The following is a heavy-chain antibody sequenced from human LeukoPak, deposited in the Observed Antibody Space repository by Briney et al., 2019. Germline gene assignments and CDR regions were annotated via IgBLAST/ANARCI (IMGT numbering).Heavy chain of an antibody. Sequence: GGSLRLSCAASGFTFHNYAIHWVRQAPGKGLEWVSLTSGDGITTYFADSVKGRFTISRDNSKNTLYLQMNSLRAEDTAVYYCAKDLSGSYYPYYYYGMNVWGQGTTVTVSS. V-gene: IGHV3-43*02. D-gene: IGHD1-26*01. CDR2: TSGDGITT. J-gene: IGHJ6*02. CDR3: AKDLSGSYYPYYYYGMNV. CDR1: GFTFHNYA.